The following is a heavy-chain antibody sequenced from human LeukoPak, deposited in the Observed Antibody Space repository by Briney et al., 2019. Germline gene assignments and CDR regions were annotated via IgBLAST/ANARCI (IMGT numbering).Heavy chain of an antibody. J-gene: IGHJ4*02. D-gene: IGHD6-19*01. V-gene: IGHV1-46*01. CDR3: ARVYNSGWPLDY. CDR1: GYTFTSYY. Sequence: ASVKVSCKASGYTFTSYYMHWVRQAPGQGLEWMGVINPSGGSTSYAQKFQGRVTVTSDTSTSTVYLELSSLRFEDTAVYYCARVYNSGWPLDYWGQGTLVTVSS. CDR2: INPSGGST.